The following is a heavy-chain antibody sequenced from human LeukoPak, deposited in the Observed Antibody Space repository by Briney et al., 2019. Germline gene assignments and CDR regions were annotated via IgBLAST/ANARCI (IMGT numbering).Heavy chain of an antibody. CDR1: GYSISSGYY. CDR3: AKDVTIFGVVNPFDY. V-gene: IGHV3-23*01. Sequence: ETLSLTCTVSGYSISSGYYWGWIRQPPGKGLEWVSAISGSGGSTYYADSVKGRFTISRDNSKNTLYLQMNSLRAEDTAVYYCAKDVTIFGVVNPFDYWGQGTLVTVSS. CDR2: ISGSGGST. D-gene: IGHD3-3*01. J-gene: IGHJ4*02.